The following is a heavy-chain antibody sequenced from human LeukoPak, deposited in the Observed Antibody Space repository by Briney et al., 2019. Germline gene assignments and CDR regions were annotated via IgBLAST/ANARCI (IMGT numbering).Heavy chain of an antibody. Sequence: PSQTLSLTCAVSGGSISSGGYSWSWIRQPPGKGLEWIGYIYHGGSTYYNPSLKSRVTISVDRSKNQFSLKLSSVTAADTAVYYCASRLGSGWFDPWGQGTLVTVSS. CDR2: IYHGGST. J-gene: IGHJ5*02. D-gene: IGHD7-27*01. CDR1: GGSISSGGYS. CDR3: ASRLGSGWFDP. V-gene: IGHV4-30-2*01.